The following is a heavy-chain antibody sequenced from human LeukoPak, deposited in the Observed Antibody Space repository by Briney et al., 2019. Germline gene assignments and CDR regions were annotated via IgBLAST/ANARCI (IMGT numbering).Heavy chain of an antibody. CDR2: INPNSGGT. D-gene: IGHD5-12*01. Sequence: ASVKVSCKASGYTFTGYYMHWVRQAPGQGLEWMGWINPNSGGTNYAQKFQGRVTMTRDTSISTAYMELSRLRSDDTAVYYCAREVGGYDYNGDFDYWGQGTLVTVSS. CDR3: AREVGGYDYNGDFDY. V-gene: IGHV1-2*02. CDR1: GYTFTGYY. J-gene: IGHJ4*02.